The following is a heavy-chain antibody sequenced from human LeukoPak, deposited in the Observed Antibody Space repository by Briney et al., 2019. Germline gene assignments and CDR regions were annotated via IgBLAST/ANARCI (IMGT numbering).Heavy chain of an antibody. J-gene: IGHJ2*01. CDR2: ISWNSGSI. CDR1: GFTFDDYA. D-gene: IGHD2-21*02. CDR3: AKGSGHIVVVTAYLYFDL. V-gene: IGHV3-9*01. Sequence: GGSLRLSCSASGFTFDDYAMHWVRQAPGKGLEWVSGISWNSGSIGYADSVKGRFTISRDNAKNSLYLQMNSLRAEDTALYYCAKGSGHIVVVTAYLYFDLWGRGTLVTVSS.